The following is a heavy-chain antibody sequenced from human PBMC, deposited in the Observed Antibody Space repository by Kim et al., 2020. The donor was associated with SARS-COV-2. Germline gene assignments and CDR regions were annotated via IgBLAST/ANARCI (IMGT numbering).Heavy chain of an antibody. J-gene: IGHJ6*02. CDR2: INPNSGGT. CDR3: ARDRDSSGWYGYYYYYGMDV. CDR1: GYTFTGYY. V-gene: IGHV1-2*06. D-gene: IGHD6-19*01. Sequence: ASVKVSCKASGYTFTGYYMHWVRQAPGQGLEWMGRINPNSGGTNYAQKFQGRVTMTRDTSISTAYMELSRLRSDDTAVYYCARDRDSSGWYGYYYYYGMDVWGQGTTVTVSS.